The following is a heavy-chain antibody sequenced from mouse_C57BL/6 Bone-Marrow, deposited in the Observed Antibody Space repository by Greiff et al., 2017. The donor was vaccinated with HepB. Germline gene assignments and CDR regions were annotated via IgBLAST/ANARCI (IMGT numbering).Heavy chain of an antibody. D-gene: IGHD4-1*01. V-gene: IGHV1-64*01. J-gene: IGHJ3*01. CDR2: IHPNSGST. Sequence: QVQLQQPGAELVKPGASVKLSCKASGYTFTSYWMHWVKQRPGQGLEWIGMIHPNSGSTNYNEKFKSKATLTVDKSSGTAYMQLSSLTSEDSAVYYCAKSGTRWLAYWGQGTLVTVSA. CDR1: GYTFTSYW. CDR3: AKSGTRWLAY.